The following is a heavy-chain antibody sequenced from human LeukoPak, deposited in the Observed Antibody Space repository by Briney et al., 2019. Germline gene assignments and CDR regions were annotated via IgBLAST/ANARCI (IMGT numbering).Heavy chain of an antibody. Sequence: SETLSLTCTVSGGSISSSSYYWGWIRQPPGKGLEWIGSIYYSGSTYYNPSLKSRVTISVDTSKNQFSLKLSSVTAADTAVYYCARDPRYDILTGQTASFDYWGQGTLVTVSS. CDR3: ARDPRYDILTGQTASFDY. CDR2: IYYSGST. CDR1: GGSISSSSYY. D-gene: IGHD3-9*01. V-gene: IGHV4-39*07. J-gene: IGHJ4*02.